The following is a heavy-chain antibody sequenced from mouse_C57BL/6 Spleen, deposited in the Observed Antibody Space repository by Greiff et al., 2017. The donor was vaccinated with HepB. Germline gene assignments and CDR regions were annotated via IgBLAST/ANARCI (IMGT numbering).Heavy chain of an antibody. Sequence: VQGVESGPGLVQPSQSLSITCTVSGFSLTSYGVHWVRQSPGKGLEWLGVRWSGGSTDYNAAFISRLSISKDNSKSQVFFKMNSLQADDTAIYYCARGNYYGSTPMDYWGQGTSVTVSS. D-gene: IGHD1-1*01. CDR2: RWSGGST. J-gene: IGHJ4*01. V-gene: IGHV2-2*01. CDR3: ARGNYYGSTPMDY. CDR1: GFSLTSYG.